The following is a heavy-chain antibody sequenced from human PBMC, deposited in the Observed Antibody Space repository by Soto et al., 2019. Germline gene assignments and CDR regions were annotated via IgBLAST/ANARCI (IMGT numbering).Heavy chain of an antibody. Sequence: QVQLQQSGPGLVKPSETLSLTCTVSGVSVSSGTYYWSWIRQPPGKGLEWIGYIYYSGSTNYNPSLKSRVTISVDTSKNQFSLKLSSMTAADTAVYYCARSKRSLGSGSYGFDYWGQGTLVTVSS. V-gene: IGHV4-61*01. D-gene: IGHD3-10*01. CDR3: ARSKRSLGSGSYGFDY. CDR2: IYYSGST. J-gene: IGHJ4*02. CDR1: GVSVSSGTYY.